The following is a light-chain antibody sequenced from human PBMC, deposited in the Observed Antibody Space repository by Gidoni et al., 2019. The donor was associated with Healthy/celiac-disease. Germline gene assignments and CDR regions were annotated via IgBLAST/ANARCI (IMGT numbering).Light chain of an antibody. CDR1: RRVRSN. J-gene: IGKJ1*01. CDR2: GAS. CDR3: QRYKNWPQRT. V-gene: IGKV3-15*01. Sequence: DIALTLSPTTLAVSPGERATLSCRASRRVRSNLAWYQQKPDQAPRLLIYGASTRATGIPARVRGSGSGTEFTLTISSLQSEDYAVYECQRYKNWPQRTFSQGTKVEIK.